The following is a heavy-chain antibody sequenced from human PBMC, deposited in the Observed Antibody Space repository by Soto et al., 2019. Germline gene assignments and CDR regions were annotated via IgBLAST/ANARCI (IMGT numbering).Heavy chain of an antibody. CDR3: AGDHAPRPPQDCSGGSCYSYIAVAGGFDL. V-gene: IGHV3-7*01. CDR1: GFTFSSYW. J-gene: IGHJ2*01. CDR2: IKQDGSEK. Sequence: GGSLRLSCAASGFTFSSYWMSWVRQAPGKGLEWVANIKQDGSEKYYVDSVKGRFTISRDNAKNSLYLQMNSLGAEDTAVYYCAGDHAPRPPQDCSGGSCYSYIAVAGGFDLWGRGTLVTVSS. D-gene: IGHD2-15*01.